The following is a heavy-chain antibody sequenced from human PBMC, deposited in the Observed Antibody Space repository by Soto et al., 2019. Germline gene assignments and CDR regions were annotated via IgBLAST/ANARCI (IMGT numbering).Heavy chain of an antibody. CDR2: IKSKTDGGTT. J-gene: IGHJ6*02. D-gene: IGHD5-12*01. CDR3: TTAPLIVATITINYYYGMDV. V-gene: IGHV3-15*01. CDR1: GFTFSNAW. Sequence: GGSLRLSCAASGFTFSNAWMSWVRQAPGKGLEWVGRIKSKTDGGTTDYAAPVKGRFTISRDDSKNTLYLQMNSLKTEDTAVYYCTTAPLIVATITINYYYGMDVWGQGTTVTVSS.